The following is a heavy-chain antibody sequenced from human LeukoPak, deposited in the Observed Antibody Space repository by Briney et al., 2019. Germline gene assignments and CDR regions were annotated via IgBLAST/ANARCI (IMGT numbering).Heavy chain of an antibody. CDR3: ARDKKKRWLQYYDAFDI. CDR2: IIPIFGTA. J-gene: IGHJ3*02. V-gene: IGHV1-69*05. CDR1: GGTFSSYA. Sequence: ASVKVSCKASGGTFSSYAISWVRQAPGQGLEWMGGIIPIFGTANYAQKFQGRVTITTDESTSTAYMELSSLRSADTAVYYCARDKKKRWLQYYDAFDIWGQGTMVTVSS. D-gene: IGHD5-24*01.